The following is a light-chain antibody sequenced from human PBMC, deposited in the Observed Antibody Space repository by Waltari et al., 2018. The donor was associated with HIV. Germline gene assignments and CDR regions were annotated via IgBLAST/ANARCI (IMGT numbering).Light chain of an antibody. V-gene: IGLV2-23*02. Sequence: QSALTQPASVSGSPGQSITISCTGTSSDVGSYNLVSWYQQYPVKVPKLMIYEVSQRPSGLSNRGCGSKSGNTASLTSSGLQAEDEADYDCCSYAGSSTPFVFGTATKVTVL. CDR3: CSYAGSSTPFV. J-gene: IGLJ1*01. CDR2: EVS. CDR1: SSDVGSYNL.